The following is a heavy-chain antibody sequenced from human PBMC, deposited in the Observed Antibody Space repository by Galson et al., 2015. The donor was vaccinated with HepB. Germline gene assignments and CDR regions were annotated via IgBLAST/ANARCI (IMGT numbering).Heavy chain of an antibody. J-gene: IGHJ4*02. D-gene: IGHD2-15*01. CDR1: GFTFSNYA. CDR2: ISGGGSTT. Sequence: SLRLSCAASGFTFSNYAMTWVRQAPGKGLEWVSVISGGGSTTYYAVSVKGRFTFSRDNSKNTLYLQMNSLRAEDTALYFCAKNGPYCSGISCATLDSWGQGTLVTVSS. V-gene: IGHV3-23*01. CDR3: AKNGPYCSGISCATLDS.